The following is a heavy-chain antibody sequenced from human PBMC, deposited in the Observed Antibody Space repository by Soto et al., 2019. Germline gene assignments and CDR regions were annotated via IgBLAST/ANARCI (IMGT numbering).Heavy chain of an antibody. Sequence: PGGSLRLSCEASGFTFSTYAMTWVRQAPGKGLEWVSSIPVSGAGTYYADSVKGRFIISRDTSKNTVYLQMNSLGAEDTALYYCSKSRYYDSSGPGAFDIWGPGTMVTVSS. D-gene: IGHD3-22*01. CDR3: SKSRYYDSSGPGAFDI. V-gene: IGHV3-23*01. CDR1: GFTFSTYA. CDR2: IPVSGAGT. J-gene: IGHJ3*02.